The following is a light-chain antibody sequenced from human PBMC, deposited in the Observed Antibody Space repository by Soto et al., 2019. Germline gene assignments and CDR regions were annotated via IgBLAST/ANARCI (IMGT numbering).Light chain of an antibody. CDR3: QQYNKWPLT. CDR1: QSVYST. Sequence: EIVMTQSPATLSVSPGERATLSCRASQSVYSTLAWYQQKPGQAPRLLIYGASTRATGIPARFSGTGSATEITLTISSLQSEDSAAYYCQQYNKWPLTFGGGTKVEIK. CDR2: GAS. V-gene: IGKV3-15*01. J-gene: IGKJ4*01.